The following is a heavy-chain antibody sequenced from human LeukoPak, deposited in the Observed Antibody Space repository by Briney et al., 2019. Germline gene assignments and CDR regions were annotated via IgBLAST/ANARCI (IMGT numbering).Heavy chain of an antibody. J-gene: IGHJ2*01. CDR3: ARGGGVVVVAGYDRYFDL. CDR2: IIPIFGTA. CDR1: GGTFSSYA. D-gene: IGHD2-15*01. Sequence: ASVTVSCKASGGTFSSYAISWVRQAPGQGLEWMGGIIPIFGTANYAQKFQGRVTITADESTSTAYMELSSLRSEDTAVYYCARGGGVVVVAGYDRYFDLWGRGTLVTVSS. V-gene: IGHV1-69*13.